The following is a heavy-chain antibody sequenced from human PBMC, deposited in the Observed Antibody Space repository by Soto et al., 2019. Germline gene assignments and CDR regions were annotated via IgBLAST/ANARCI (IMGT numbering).Heavy chain of an antibody. Sequence: QVQLRQFGAEVKKPGASVKVSCKTSGYSFTNFHIHWVRQAPGQGLACMGMIDPSVGITRDAQRLQGRITMTRDASTGTVYMEVRSLTSEDTAVYYCWRDVIGHDNYETISYYFDHWGQGTLVTVS. J-gene: IGHJ4*02. CDR1: GYSFTNFH. CDR3: WRDVIGHDNYETISYYFDH. D-gene: IGHD3-22*01. CDR2: IDPSVGIT. V-gene: IGHV1-46*01.